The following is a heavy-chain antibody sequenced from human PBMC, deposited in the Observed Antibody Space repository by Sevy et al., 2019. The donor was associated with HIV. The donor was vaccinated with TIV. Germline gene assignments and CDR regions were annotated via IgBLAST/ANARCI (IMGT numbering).Heavy chain of an antibody. J-gene: IGHJ4*02. D-gene: IGHD3-3*01. CDR3: TTKGGFWSGYQYFDY. V-gene: IGHV3-15*01. Sequence: GGSLRLSCVASGFTFNKAWMTWVRQAPGKGLEWVGRIKSNGDGGTKDYTAPVKGRFTISRDDSKNTLYLQKNSLKTEDTAVYYCTTKGGFWSGYQYFDYWGQGTLVTVSS. CDR2: IKSNGDGGTK. CDR1: GFTFNKAW.